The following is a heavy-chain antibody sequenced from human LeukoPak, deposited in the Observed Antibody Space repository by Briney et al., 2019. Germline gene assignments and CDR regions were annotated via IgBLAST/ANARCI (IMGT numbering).Heavy chain of an antibody. CDR1: GYTFNNHD. CDR3: ASMVGRFSYDDGISSDH. CDR2: ISAYNGNT. Sequence: ASVKVSCKASGYTFNNHDINWVRQAPGQGLEWMGWISAYNGNTNYAQKLQGRVTMTTDTSTSTAYMELRSLRSDDTAVYYCASMVGRFSYDDGISSDHWGQGIRVTVSS. J-gene: IGHJ4*02. D-gene: IGHD5-18*01. V-gene: IGHV1-18*01.